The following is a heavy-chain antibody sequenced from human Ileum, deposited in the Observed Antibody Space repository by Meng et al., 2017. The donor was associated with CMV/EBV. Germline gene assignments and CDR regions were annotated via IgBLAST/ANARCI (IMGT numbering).Heavy chain of an antibody. D-gene: IGHD6-19*01. CDR1: GGSIRRSSYY. CDR3: AREPSIAVAGTGGYFDY. Sequence: RQLRERGPGLVKPSETLSLTCTVPGGSIRRSSYYWGWIRQPPGKGLEWIGSIYYSGSTYYNPSLKSRVTISVDTSKNQFSLKLSSVTAADTAVYYCAREPSIAVAGTGGYFDYWGQGTLVTVSS. J-gene: IGHJ4*02. V-gene: IGHV4-39*07. CDR2: IYYSGST.